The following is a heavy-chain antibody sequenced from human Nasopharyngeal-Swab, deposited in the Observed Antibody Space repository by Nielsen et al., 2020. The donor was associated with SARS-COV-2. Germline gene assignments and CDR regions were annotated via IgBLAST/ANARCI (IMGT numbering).Heavy chain of an antibody. V-gene: IGHV1-69*13. CDR1: RGTFSSYS. CDR2: IIPIFGTA. CDR3: ARAGYCSSTSCDTTDY. Sequence: SAKVSRRASRGTFSSYSISWVRPAPGQGLEWMGGIIPIFGTANYAQKFQGRVTITADESTSTAYMELSSLRSEETAVYYCARAGYCSSTSCDTTDYWGQGTLVTVSS. J-gene: IGHJ4*02. D-gene: IGHD2-2*02.